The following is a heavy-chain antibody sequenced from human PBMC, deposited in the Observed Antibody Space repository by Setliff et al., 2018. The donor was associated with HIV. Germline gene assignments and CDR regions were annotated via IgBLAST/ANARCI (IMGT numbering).Heavy chain of an antibody. CDR3: ARVKDSSSWYYNYYYYGMDV. D-gene: IGHD6-13*01. V-gene: IGHV3-20*04. Sequence: PGGSLRLSCAASGFTFDRYWMHWVRQAPGKGLVWVAGINWNGDTTGYADSVKGRLTISRDKSKNTLYLQMNSLRVEDTAVYYCARVKDSSSWYYNYYYYGMDVWGQGTTVTVSS. CDR1: GFTFDRYW. CDR2: INWNGDTT. J-gene: IGHJ6*02.